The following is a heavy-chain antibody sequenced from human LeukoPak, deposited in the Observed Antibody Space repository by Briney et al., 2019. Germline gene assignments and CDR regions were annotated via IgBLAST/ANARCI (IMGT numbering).Heavy chain of an antibody. Sequence: GGSLRVSCVASGFTFSTYGMNWVRQAPGKGLEWVSYISRSITTIYYADSVKGRFTISRDNAENSLYLQMNSLRAEDTAVYYCAKTTYYYDSSGPRSFYYYYYGMDVWGQGTTVTVSS. CDR2: ISRSITTI. D-gene: IGHD3-22*01. CDR1: GFTFSTYG. CDR3: AKTTYYYDSSGPRSFYYYYYGMDV. J-gene: IGHJ6*02. V-gene: IGHV3-48*01.